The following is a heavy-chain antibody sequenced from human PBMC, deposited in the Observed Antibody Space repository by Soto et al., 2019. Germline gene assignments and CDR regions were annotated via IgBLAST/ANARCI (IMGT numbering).Heavy chain of an antibody. CDR2: ASGSGSGT. Sequence: GSLRLSCAASGFTFSDFAMAWVRQAPGKGLEWVSSASGSGSGTYYADSVKGRFTISRDNSKNTLFLHMTNLRAGDTALYFCAKGRPGVAAAPDYWGQGTLVTVSS. CDR1: GFTFSDFA. D-gene: IGHD2-21*01. J-gene: IGHJ4*02. CDR3: AKGRPGVAAAPDY. V-gene: IGHV3-23*01.